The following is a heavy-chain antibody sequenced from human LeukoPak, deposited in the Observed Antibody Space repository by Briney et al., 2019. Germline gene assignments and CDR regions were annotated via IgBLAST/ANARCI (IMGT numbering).Heavy chain of an antibody. J-gene: IGHJ2*01. CDR1: GGSFSGYY. D-gene: IGHD6-13*01. V-gene: IGHV4-59*01. CDR2: IYYSGST. Sequence: TSETLSLTCAVYGGSFSGYYWSWLRQPPGKGLEWIAYIYYSGSTNYNPSLKSRVTISVDTSKNQFSLKLSSVTAADTAVYYCARVYYSNSYDYWYFDFWGRGTLVTVSS. CDR3: ARVYYSNSYDYWYFDF.